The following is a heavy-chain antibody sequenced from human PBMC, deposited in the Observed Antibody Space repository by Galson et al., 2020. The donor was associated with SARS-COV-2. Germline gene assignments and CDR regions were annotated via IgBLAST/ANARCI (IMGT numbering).Heavy chain of an antibody. J-gene: IGHJ4*01. CDR1: GFTFSTYG. CDR2: ISPDGGST. V-gene: IGHV3-64D*08. Sequence: TGGSLRLSCSASGFTFSTYGLHWVRQAPGKGPEYVSAISPDGGSTNYADSVKGRFTISRDNSKNTLYLQMSSLRADDTAVYYCVKAHSSVWYTELIDNWGHGTLVTVSS. CDR3: VKAHSSVWYTELIDN. D-gene: IGHD6-19*01.